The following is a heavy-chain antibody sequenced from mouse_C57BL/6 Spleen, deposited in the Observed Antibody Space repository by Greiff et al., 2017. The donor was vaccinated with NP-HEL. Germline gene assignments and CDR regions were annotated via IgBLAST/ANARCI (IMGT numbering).Heavy chain of an antibody. J-gene: IGHJ4*01. CDR1: GFTFSSYA. D-gene: IGHD2-4*01. CDR2: ISDGGSYT. V-gene: IGHV5-4*01. Sequence: EVQGVESGGGLVKPGGSLKLSCAASGFTFSSYAMSWVRQTPEKRLEWVATISDGGSYTYYPDNVKGRFTISRDNAKNNLYLQMSHLKSEDTAMDYCARDRGLRGAMDYWGQGTSVTVSS. CDR3: ARDRGLRGAMDY.